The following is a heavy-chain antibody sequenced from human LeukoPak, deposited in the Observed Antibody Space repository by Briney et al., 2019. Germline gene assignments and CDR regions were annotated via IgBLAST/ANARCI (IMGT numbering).Heavy chain of an antibody. D-gene: IGHD4-23*01. CDR1: GGSISNSSYY. CDR2: IYYSGSA. Sequence: SESLSLTCIVSGGSISNSSYYWGWIRQPPGKGLEWIGSIYYSGSAYYNPSLKSRVTISVDTSKNQFSLKLTSVTAADTAVYYCARHWVVTPNYWGQGTLVTVSS. V-gene: IGHV4-39*01. J-gene: IGHJ4*02. CDR3: ARHWVVTPNY.